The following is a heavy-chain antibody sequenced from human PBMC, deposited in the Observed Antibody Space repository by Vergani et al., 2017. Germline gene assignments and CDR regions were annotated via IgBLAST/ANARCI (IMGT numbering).Heavy chain of an antibody. Sequence: EVHLLESGGGLVQSGGSLRLSCAASGFTFSNSAVSWVRQAPGRGLAWVSSISGPGLSTYYADSVKGRFSISRDNSKNTLSLQMNSLTAEDTAIYYCAGPQGTSVYYYGGFDYWGQGILVTVSS. J-gene: IGHJ4*02. CDR1: GFTFSNSA. CDR3: AGPQGTSVYYYGGFDY. D-gene: IGHD3-22*01. CDR2: ISGPGLST. V-gene: IGHV3-23*01.